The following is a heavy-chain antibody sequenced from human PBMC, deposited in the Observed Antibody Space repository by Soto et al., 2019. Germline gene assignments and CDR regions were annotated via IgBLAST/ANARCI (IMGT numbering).Heavy chain of an antibody. J-gene: IGHJ4*02. V-gene: IGHV3-7*01. CDR2: IKEDGSEQ. Sequence: PGGSLRLSCAASGFTFSTYWMTWVRQAPEKGLAWVASIKEDGSEQFYVDSVKGRFTISRDNAENSLYLQMDSLRAEDTAVYYCATDMYCPSASCYRGHGYWGQGTLVTVSS. D-gene: IGHD2-2*01. CDR3: ATDMYCPSASCYRGHGY. CDR1: GFTFSTYW.